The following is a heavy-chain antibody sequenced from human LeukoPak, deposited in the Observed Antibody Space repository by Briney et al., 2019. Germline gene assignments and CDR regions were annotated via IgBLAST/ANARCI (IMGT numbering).Heavy chain of an antibody. J-gene: IGHJ3*02. CDR3: ARAHSQSMFPLRGYKIPGQDAFDI. CDR1: GDSVSSNSAA. CDR2: TYYRSKWYN. V-gene: IGHV6-1*01. Sequence: SQTLSLTCAISGDSVSSNSAAWNWIRQSPSRGLEWLGRTYYRSKWYNDYAVSVKSRITINPDTSKNQFSLQLNSVTPEDTAVYYCARAHSQSMFPLRGYKIPGQDAFDIWGQGTMVTVSS. D-gene: IGHD5-24*01.